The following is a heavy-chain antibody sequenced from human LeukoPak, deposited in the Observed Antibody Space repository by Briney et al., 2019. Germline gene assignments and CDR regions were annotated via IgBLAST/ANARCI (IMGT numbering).Heavy chain of an antibody. CDR2: ISWDGGST. Sequence: GGSLRLSCAASGFTFDDYTMHWVRQAPGKGLEWVSLISWDGGSTYYADSVKGRFTISRDNSKNSLYLQMNSLRTKDTALYYCAKDMSPAGSPYYYYGMDVWGQGTTVTVS. CDR3: AKDMSPAGSPYYYYGMDV. J-gene: IGHJ6*02. V-gene: IGHV3-43*01. D-gene: IGHD6-19*01. CDR1: GFTFDDYT.